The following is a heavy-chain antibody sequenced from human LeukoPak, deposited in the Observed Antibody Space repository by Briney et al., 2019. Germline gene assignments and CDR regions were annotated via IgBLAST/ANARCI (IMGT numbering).Heavy chain of an antibody. CDR2: IYPGDSDT. CDR1: GYSFTSYW. CDR3: ARPIYGSGSYYNGFDY. Sequence: GESLKISCKGSGYSFTSYWIGWVRQMPGKGLEWMGIIYPGDSDTRYSPSFQGQVTISADKSISTAYLQWSSLKASDTAMYYCARPIYGSGSYYNGFDYWGQGTLVTVSS. J-gene: IGHJ4*02. D-gene: IGHD3-10*01. V-gene: IGHV5-51*01.